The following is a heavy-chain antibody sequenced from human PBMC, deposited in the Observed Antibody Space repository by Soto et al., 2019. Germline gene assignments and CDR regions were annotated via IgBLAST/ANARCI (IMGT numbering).Heavy chain of an antibody. Sequence: LRLSCAASGFTFTNYRIHWVRQAPGKGLVWVARINSDGTRINYADSVKGRFTISRDNAKNTVFLQMNSLRDEDSAVYFCARAGDWNYVQGFWGQGTLVTVSS. CDR1: GFTFTNYR. D-gene: IGHD1-7*01. V-gene: IGHV3-74*01. J-gene: IGHJ4*02. CDR3: ARAGDWNYVQGF. CDR2: INSDGTRI.